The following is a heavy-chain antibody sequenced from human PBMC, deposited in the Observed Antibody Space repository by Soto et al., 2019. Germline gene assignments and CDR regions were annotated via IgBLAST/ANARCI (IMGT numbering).Heavy chain of an antibody. CDR1: GGSISSYY. D-gene: IGHD6-13*01. CDR2: IYYSGST. CDR3: AGGPRRWYPYFDY. J-gene: IGHJ4*02. V-gene: IGHV4-59*01. Sequence: SETLSLTCTVSGGSISSYYWSWIRQPPGKGLEWIGYIYYSGSTNYNPSLKSRVTISVDTSKNQFSLKLSSVTAADTAVYYCAGGPRRWYPYFDYWGQGTLVTVSS.